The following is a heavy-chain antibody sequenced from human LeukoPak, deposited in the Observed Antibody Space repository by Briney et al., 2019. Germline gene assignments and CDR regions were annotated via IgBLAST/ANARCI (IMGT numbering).Heavy chain of an antibody. CDR2: ISGYNGNT. D-gene: IGHD7-27*01. J-gene: IGHJ4*02. Sequence: ASVKVSCKASGYTFTSYGISWLRQAPGQGLEWMGWISGYNGNTNSAQKFQGRVTMTEDTSTDTAYMELSSLRSEDTAVYYCATERHWGSSFDYWGQGTLVTVSS. CDR1: GYTFTSYG. CDR3: ATERHWGSSFDY. V-gene: IGHV1-18*01.